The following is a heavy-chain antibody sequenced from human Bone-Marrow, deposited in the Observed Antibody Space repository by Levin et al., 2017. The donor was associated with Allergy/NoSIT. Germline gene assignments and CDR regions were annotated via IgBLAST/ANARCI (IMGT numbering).Heavy chain of an antibody. J-gene: IGHJ5*02. CDR3: AKDSYGDYVRWFAP. Sequence: RGESLKISCAASGFTFGSYAMSWVRQAPGRGLEWVASIGGSGIGRYYPDSVKGRFTISRDNSKTTLYLQMNSLRAEDTALYYCAKDSYGDYVRWFAPWGQGTLVTVSS. D-gene: IGHD4-17*01. V-gene: IGHV3-23*01. CDR1: GFTFGSYA. CDR2: IGGSGIGR.